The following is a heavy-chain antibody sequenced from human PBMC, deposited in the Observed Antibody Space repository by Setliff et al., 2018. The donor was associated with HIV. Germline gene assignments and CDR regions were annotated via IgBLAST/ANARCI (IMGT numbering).Heavy chain of an antibody. CDR1: GGSISSSSYY. Sequence: PSETLSLTCIVSGGSISSSSYYWGWIRQPPGKGLEWIGTVYHSGSTYYNPSLKSRVTISVDTSKKQFTLKLSSVTAADTAVYYCARQLAVADYFDYWGQGTLVTVSS. J-gene: IGHJ4*02. V-gene: IGHV4-39*01. CDR3: ARQLAVADYFDY. D-gene: IGHD6-19*01. CDR2: VYHSGST.